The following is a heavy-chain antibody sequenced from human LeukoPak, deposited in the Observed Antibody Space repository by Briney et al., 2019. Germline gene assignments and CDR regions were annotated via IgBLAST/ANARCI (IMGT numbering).Heavy chain of an antibody. CDR2: MNPKSGYT. Sequence: ASVKVSCKASGYTFTSRDINWVRQATGQGLEWMGHMNPKSGYTAYGQRFHGRVTMARNTSTNTAYMELSSLRSEDTAVYYCARVTSGAGYNWFDAWGPGTLVTVSS. V-gene: IGHV1-8*02. J-gene: IGHJ5*02. CDR1: GYTFTSRD. D-gene: IGHD1-26*01. CDR3: ARVTSGAGYNWFDA.